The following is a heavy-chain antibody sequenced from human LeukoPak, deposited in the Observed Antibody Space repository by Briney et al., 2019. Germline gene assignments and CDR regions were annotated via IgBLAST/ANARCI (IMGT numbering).Heavy chain of an antibody. CDR3: ARQYDYGDRRIDY. J-gene: IGHJ4*02. CDR1: GGSISSSGYY. D-gene: IGHD4-17*01. Sequence: SETLSLTCTVSGGSISSSGYYWGWIRQPPGKGLEWIGSIYYSGSTYYNPSLKSRVTISVDTSKNQFSLKLSSVTAADTAVYYCARQYDYGDRRIDYWGQGTLVTVSS. CDR2: IYYSGST. V-gene: IGHV4-39*01.